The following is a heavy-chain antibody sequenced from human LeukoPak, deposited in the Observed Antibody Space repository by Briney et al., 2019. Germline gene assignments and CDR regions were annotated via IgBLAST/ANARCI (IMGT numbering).Heavy chain of an antibody. Sequence: GGSLRLSCAASGFPFCSYWMTWGRQAPGKGLEWVANIRQDGSEKNYVDSVKGRFTISRDNAKNSLYLQMNSLRVEDTAVYFCMRQNRAYFFGHWGQGTLVTVSS. CDR2: IRQDGSEK. CDR1: GFPFCSYW. CDR3: MRQNRAYFFGH. D-gene: IGHD3-3*01. J-gene: IGHJ1*01. V-gene: IGHV3-7*01.